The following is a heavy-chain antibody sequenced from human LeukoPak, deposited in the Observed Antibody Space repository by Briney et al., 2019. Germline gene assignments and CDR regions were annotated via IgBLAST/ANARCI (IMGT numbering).Heavy chain of an antibody. V-gene: IGHV3-11*04. J-gene: IGHJ6*03. CDR1: GFTFSDYY. Sequence: GGSLRLSCAASGFTFSDYYMSWIRQVPGKGLEWVSYISSSGSTIYYADSVKGRFTISRDHAKNSLYLQMNSLRAEDTAVYYCARVSRGYSYGHSYYYYYMDVWGKGTTVTVSS. D-gene: IGHD5-18*01. CDR2: ISSSGSTI. CDR3: ARVSRGYSYGHSYYYYYMDV.